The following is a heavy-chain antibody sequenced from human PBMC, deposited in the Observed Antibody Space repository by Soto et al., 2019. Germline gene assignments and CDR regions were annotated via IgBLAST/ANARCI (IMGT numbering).Heavy chain of an antibody. Sequence: GGSLRLSCAASGFTFSSYAMSWVRQAPGKGLEWVSAISGSGGSTYYADSVKGRFTISRDNSKNTLYLQMNSLRAEDTAVYYCAKDWVYYYDRRGYYVYWGQGTLVTVSS. CDR3: AKDWVYYYDRRGYYVY. CDR2: ISGSGGST. D-gene: IGHD3-22*01. V-gene: IGHV3-23*01. CDR1: GFTFSSYA. J-gene: IGHJ4*02.